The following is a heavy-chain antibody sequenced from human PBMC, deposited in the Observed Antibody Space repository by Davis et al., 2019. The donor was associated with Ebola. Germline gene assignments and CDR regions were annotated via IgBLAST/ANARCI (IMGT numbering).Heavy chain of an antibody. D-gene: IGHD1-26*01. Sequence: SETLSLTCAVSGGSISSSSYYWGWIRQPPGKGLEWIGSIYYSGSTYYNPSLKSRVTISVDTSKNQFSLKLSSVTAADTAVYYRARRDMWELLFDYWGQGTLVTVSS. J-gene: IGHJ4*02. CDR1: GGSISSSSYY. V-gene: IGHV4-39*01. CDR2: IYYSGST. CDR3: ARRDMWELLFDY.